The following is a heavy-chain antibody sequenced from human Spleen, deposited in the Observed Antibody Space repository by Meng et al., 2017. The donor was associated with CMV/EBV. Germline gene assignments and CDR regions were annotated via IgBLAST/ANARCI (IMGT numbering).Heavy chain of an antibody. CDR1: GFTFSSYW. CDR2: IKQDGSEK. V-gene: IGHV3-7*01. CDR3: ARANRFWEWLPYFDY. J-gene: IGHJ4*02. D-gene: IGHD3-3*01. Sequence: GGSLRLSCAASGFTFSSYWMSWVRQAPGKGLEWVANIKQDGSEKYYVDSVKGRFTISRDNAKNSLYLQMNSLRAEDTAVYYCARANRFWEWLPYFDYWGQGTLVTVSS.